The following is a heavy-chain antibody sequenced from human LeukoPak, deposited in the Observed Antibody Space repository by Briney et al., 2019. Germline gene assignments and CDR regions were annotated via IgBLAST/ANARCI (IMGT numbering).Heavy chain of an antibody. CDR3: ATTDYYGSGNFVG. CDR1: GFTFSSYA. V-gene: IGHV3-23*01. D-gene: IGHD3-10*01. Sequence: PGGSLRLSCAASGFTFSSYAMSWVRQAPGKGLEWVSAISGSGGSTYYADSVKGRFTISRDNSKNTLYLQMNSLRAEDTAVYYCATTDYYGSGNFVGWGQGTLVTVSS. CDR2: ISGSGGST. J-gene: IGHJ4*02.